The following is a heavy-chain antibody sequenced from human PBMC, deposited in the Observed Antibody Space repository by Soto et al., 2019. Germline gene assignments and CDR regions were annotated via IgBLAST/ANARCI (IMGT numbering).Heavy chain of an antibody. V-gene: IGHV4-39*01. CDR1: GGSISSSSYY. CDR3: ASSGSGDSGYDFGVYFFDY. D-gene: IGHD5-12*01. CDR2: IYYSGST. Sequence: SETLSLTCTVSGGSISSSSYYWGWIRQPPGKGLEWIGSIYYSGSTYYNPSLKSRVTISVDTSKNQFSLKLSSVTAADTAVYYCASSGSGDSGYDFGVYFFDYWSQGTLVTVSS. J-gene: IGHJ4*02.